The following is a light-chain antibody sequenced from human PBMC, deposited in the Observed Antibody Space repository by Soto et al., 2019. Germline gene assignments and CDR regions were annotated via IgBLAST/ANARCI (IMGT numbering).Light chain of an antibody. V-gene: IGKV3-20*01. CDR3: QYYSTSSG. Sequence: EIVLTQSPGTLSLSPGERATLSCRASQSLGSDYIAWYQHKPGQAPRLLIYGASGRAIGIPDRFSGSGSGTAFTLIISTLAPEYFAVYYCQYYSTSSGFGQGTMLEIK. CDR1: QSLGSDY. J-gene: IGKJ2*01. CDR2: GAS.